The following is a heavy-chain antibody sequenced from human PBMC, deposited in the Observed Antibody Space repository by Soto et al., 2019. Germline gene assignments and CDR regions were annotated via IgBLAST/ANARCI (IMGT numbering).Heavy chain of an antibody. J-gene: IGHJ4*02. CDR3: ARDIGFDYVY. D-gene: IGHD3-16*01. Sequence: VGSLRLSCAFSVLNVMSYWMSWVRQAPGKGLEWVASIKEDGSEIYYLHSVRSRFYISRDSAGNALHLTMNYLSAEDTGVYFCARDIGFDYVYWGQGTLVNVSS. CDR1: VLNVMSYW. CDR2: IKEDGSEI. V-gene: IGHV3-7*01.